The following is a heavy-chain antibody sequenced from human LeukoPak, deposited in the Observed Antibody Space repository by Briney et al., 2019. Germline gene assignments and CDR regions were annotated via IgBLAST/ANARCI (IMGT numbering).Heavy chain of an antibody. Sequence: SETLSLTCAVYGGSFSGYYRSWIRQPPGKGLEWIGEINHSGSTNYNPSLKSRVTISVDTSKNQFSLKLSSVTAADTAVYYCARGGGGSYGDYSLYWGQGTLVTVSS. CDR2: INHSGST. CDR3: ARGGGGSYGDYSLY. CDR1: GGSFSGYY. V-gene: IGHV4-34*01. D-gene: IGHD4-17*01. J-gene: IGHJ4*02.